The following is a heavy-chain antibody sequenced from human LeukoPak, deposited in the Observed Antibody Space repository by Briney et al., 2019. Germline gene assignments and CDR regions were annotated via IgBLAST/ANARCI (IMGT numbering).Heavy chain of an antibody. CDR1: GFTFSSYA. D-gene: IGHD5-18*01. V-gene: IGHV3-23*01. CDR2: ISDSGGST. CDR3: AKGGDTAMVLDY. Sequence: PGGSLRLSCAASGFTFSSYAMTWVRQAPGKGLEWVSAISDSGGSTYYADSVKGRFTISSDNSKNTLYLQMNSLRAEDTAVYYCAKGGDTAMVLDYWGQGTLVTVSS. J-gene: IGHJ4*02.